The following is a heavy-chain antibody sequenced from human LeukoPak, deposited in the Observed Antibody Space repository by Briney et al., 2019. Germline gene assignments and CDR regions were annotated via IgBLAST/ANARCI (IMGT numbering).Heavy chain of an antibody. CDR1: GFMFSKSW. J-gene: IGHJ5*02. Sequence: PGGSLRLSCAASGFMFSKSWMHWVRQVPGKGLVWVARIYNDGSTTNYADSVKGRFTISRDNAANTLFLQMSSLRAEDTAVYYCAREKDDHGDPVLLDAWGQGDLVTVSS. CDR3: AREKDDHGDPVLLDA. V-gene: IGHV3-74*01. CDR2: IYNDGSTT. D-gene: IGHD4-17*01.